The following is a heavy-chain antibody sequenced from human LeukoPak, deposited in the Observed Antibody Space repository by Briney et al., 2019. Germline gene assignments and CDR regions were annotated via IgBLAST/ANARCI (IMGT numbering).Heavy chain of an antibody. Sequence: PGGSLRLSCAAPGFTFSSYALHWVGQPPGKGLEHVEAISSNGGSNKYANSVKGRLTISRDNSKNTLSLQMGSLRVDDMAVYYCARAWGSCSGGSCPLYYYYYYMDVWGKGTTVTVP. CDR1: GFTFSSYA. D-gene: IGHD2-15*01. CDR2: ISSNGGSN. CDR3: ARAWGSCSGGSCPLYYYYYYMDV. V-gene: IGHV3-64*01. J-gene: IGHJ6*03.